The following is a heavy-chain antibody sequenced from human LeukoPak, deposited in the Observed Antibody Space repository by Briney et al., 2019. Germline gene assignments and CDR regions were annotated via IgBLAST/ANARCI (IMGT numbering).Heavy chain of an antibody. Sequence: AASVKVSCKASGYTFTGYYIHWVRQAPGQGLEWMGWINPKNGGINYAQKFQGRVTMTRDTSISTVYMELSSLRSEDTAVYYCARDGGLDYGGNPSGYWGQGTLVTVSS. CDR2: INPKNGGI. J-gene: IGHJ4*02. CDR1: GYTFTGYY. CDR3: ARDGGLDYGGNPSGY. V-gene: IGHV1-2*02. D-gene: IGHD4-23*01.